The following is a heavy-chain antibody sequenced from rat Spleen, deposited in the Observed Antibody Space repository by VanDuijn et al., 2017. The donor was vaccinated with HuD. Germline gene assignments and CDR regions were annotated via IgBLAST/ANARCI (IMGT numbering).Heavy chain of an antibody. J-gene: IGHJ2*01. CDR3: ARHGLGEDY. D-gene: IGHD5-1*01. CDR2: ISTAGSNT. Sequence: EVQLVESGGGLVQPGRSLKLSCAASGFTFSNYGMHWIRQAPTKGLEWVAYISTAGSNTYYRDSVKGRFTISRDNAKSTLYLQMDSLRSEDTATYYCARHGLGEDYWGQGVMVTVSS. V-gene: IGHV5-19*01. CDR1: GFTFSNYG.